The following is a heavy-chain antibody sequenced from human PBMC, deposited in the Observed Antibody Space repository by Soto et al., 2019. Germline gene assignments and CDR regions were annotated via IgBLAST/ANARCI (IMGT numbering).Heavy chain of an antibody. Sequence: SETLSLTCTVSGASISVHSYYWTWIRQPPGKGLEWIGSSYYSGTTYFNPSLKSRATISVDTSKNQFSLRLTSVTAADTAIYYCTRRYNWNDNYFDYWGQGTLVTVSS. J-gene: IGHJ4*02. V-gene: IGHV4-39*01. D-gene: IGHD1-20*01. CDR1: GASISVHSYY. CDR2: SYYSGTT. CDR3: TRRYNWNDNYFDY.